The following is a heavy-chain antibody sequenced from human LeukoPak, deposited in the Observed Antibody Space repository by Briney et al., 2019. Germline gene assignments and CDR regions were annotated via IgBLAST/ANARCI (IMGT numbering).Heavy chain of an antibody. V-gene: IGHV1-24*01. CDR2: FDPEDGET. CDR3: ARGVLRYFDWLLELDY. CDR1: GYTLTELS. J-gene: IGHJ4*02. Sequence: GASVKVSCKVSGYTLTELSMHWVRQAPGKGLEWMGVFDPEDGETIYAQKFQGRVTMTEDTSTDTAYMELSSLRSEDTAVYYCARGVLRYFDWLLELDYWGQGTLVTVSS. D-gene: IGHD3-9*01.